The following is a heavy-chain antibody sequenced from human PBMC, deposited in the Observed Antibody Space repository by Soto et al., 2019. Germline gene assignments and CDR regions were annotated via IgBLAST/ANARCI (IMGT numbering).Heavy chain of an antibody. CDR1: GGSISSGGYY. CDR3: ARGLYDFWSGYYFVYFDY. Sequence: PSETLSLTCTVSGGSISSGGYYWSWIRQHPGKGLEWIGYIYYSGSTYYNPSLKSRVTISVDTSKNQFSLKLSSVTAADTAVYYCARGLYDFWSGYYFVYFDYWGQGTLVTV. CDR2: IYYSGST. D-gene: IGHD3-3*01. J-gene: IGHJ4*02. V-gene: IGHV4-31*03.